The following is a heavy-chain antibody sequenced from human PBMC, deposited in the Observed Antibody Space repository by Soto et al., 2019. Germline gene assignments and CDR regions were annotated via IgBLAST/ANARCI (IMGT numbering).Heavy chain of an antibody. J-gene: IGHJ3*02. CDR1: GFTFSSYS. CDR2: ISSSSSYI. D-gene: IGHD2-8*01. Sequence: EVQLVESGGGLVKPGGSLRLSCAASGFTFSSYSMNWVRQAPGKGLEWVSSISSSSSYIYYADSVKGRFTISRDNAKNSLYLQMNSLRAEDTAVYYCARDKGCTNGVCYTNDAFDIWGQGTMVTVSS. V-gene: IGHV3-21*01. CDR3: ARDKGCTNGVCYTNDAFDI.